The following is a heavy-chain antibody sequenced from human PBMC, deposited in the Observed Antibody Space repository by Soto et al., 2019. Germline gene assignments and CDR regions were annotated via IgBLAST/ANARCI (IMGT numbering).Heavy chain of an antibody. CDR3: ARHEGWTGPDQ. D-gene: IGHD2-8*02. J-gene: IGHJ5*02. CDR1: GASIGSGGW. V-gene: IGHV4-4*02. Sequence: SETLSLTCAVSGASIGSGGWWSWVRQPPGKGLEWIAEIFHDGNTNYSPSLKSRVTISLDKSQNQFSLNVYSVTAADTAVYYCARHEGWTGPDQWGQGTLVTVSS. CDR2: IFHDGNT.